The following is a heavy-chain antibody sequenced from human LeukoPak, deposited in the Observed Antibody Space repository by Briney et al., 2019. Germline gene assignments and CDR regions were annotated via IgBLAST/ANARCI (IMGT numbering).Heavy chain of an antibody. CDR3: AKALRYTSDSLDY. CDR2: ISGSGAYT. J-gene: IGHJ4*02. Sequence: GGSLRLSCAASGFTFDSCAMSWVRQSPGKGLEWVSGISGSGAYTYYADSVKGRFTISRDSSKNTLVLKMNSLRAEDTALYYCAKALRYTSDSLDYWGQGTLVTVSS. D-gene: IGHD3-9*01. CDR1: GFTFDSCA. V-gene: IGHV3-23*01.